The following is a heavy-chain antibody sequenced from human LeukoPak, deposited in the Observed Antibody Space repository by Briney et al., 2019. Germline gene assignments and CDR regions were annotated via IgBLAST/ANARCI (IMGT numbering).Heavy chain of an antibody. CDR1: GFTFSTYA. CDR2: ISSTSNYI. Sequence: GGSLRLSCAASGFTFSTYAISWVRQAPGQGLEWVSCISSTSNYIFYADSVRGRFTISRDNAKNSLYLQMDSLRAEDTAVYYCARGGIITLYAFEIWGQGAMVTVPS. CDR3: ARGGIITLYAFEI. J-gene: IGHJ3*02. V-gene: IGHV3-21*01. D-gene: IGHD1-26*01.